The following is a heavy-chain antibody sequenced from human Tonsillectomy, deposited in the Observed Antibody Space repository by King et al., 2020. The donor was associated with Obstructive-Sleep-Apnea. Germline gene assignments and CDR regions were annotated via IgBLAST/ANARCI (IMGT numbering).Heavy chain of an antibody. CDR1: GASISSYY. V-gene: IGHV4-59*08. CDR3: ARHLYSSGYSGAFDI. D-gene: IGHD3-22*01. Sequence: VQLQESGPGLVKPTETLSLTCTVSGASISSYYWSWIRQPPGKGLEWIGSMYYSGSTNCNPSLKSRVTISVGTSKSQFSLKLSSVTAADTAVYYCARHLYSSGYSGAFDIWGQGTMVTVSS. CDR2: MYYSGST. J-gene: IGHJ3*02.